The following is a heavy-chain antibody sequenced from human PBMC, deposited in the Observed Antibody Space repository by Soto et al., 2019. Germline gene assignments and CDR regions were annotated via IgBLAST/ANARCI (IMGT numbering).Heavy chain of an antibody. CDR2: IYSGGST. Sequence: PGGSLRLSCAASGFTVSSNYMSWVRQAPGKGLEWVSVIYSGGSTYYADSVKGRFTISRDNSKNTLYLQMNSLRAEDTAVYYCASWSSGYYYGMDVWGQGTTVTVSS. CDR3: ASWSSGYYYGMDV. CDR1: GFTVSSNY. V-gene: IGHV3-53*01. J-gene: IGHJ6*02. D-gene: IGHD1-26*01.